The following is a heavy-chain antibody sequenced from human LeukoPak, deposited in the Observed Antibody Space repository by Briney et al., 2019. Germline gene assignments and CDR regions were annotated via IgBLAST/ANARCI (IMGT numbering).Heavy chain of an antibody. CDR3: ARLDPAAERYLQFFY. Sequence: SETLSLTCTVPGGSISNYYWSWIWQSPEKGLEWIGYIHDSGSTNYNPSLKSRVTISVDTSKNQFSLKLSSVTAADTAVYYCARLDPAAERYLQFFYWGQGTLVTVSS. V-gene: IGHV4-59*08. CDR2: IHDSGST. J-gene: IGHJ4*02. D-gene: IGHD5-24*01. CDR1: GGSISNYY.